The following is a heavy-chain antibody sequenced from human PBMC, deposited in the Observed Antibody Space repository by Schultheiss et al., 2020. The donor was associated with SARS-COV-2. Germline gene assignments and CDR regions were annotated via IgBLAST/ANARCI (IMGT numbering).Heavy chain of an antibody. D-gene: IGHD3-22*01. CDR2: IKQDGSEK. CDR3: ARDGGLVDYYDSSGYLI. V-gene: IGHV3-7*01. CDR1: GFTVSSNY. J-gene: IGHJ3*02. Sequence: GGSLRLSCAASGFTVSSNYMSWVRQAPGKGLEWVANIKQDGSEKYYVDSVKGRFTISRDNAKNTLYLQMNSLRAEDTAVYYCARDGGLVDYYDSSGYLIWGQGTMVTVSS.